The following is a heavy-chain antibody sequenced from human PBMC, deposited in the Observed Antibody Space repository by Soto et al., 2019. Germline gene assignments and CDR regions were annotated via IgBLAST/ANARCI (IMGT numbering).Heavy chain of an antibody. V-gene: IGHV3-74*01. CDR1: GFTFSSYW. CDR3: VRYPRSVGGSYRPDY. Sequence: GSLRLSCAASGFTFSSYWMHWVRQVPEKGLVWVSRINSDGSITNYADAVKGRFTISRDNVKNTLYLQMNSLRAEDTAVYYCVRYPRSVGGSYRPDYWGQGTLVTVSS. D-gene: IGHD3-16*02. CDR2: INSDGSIT. J-gene: IGHJ4*02.